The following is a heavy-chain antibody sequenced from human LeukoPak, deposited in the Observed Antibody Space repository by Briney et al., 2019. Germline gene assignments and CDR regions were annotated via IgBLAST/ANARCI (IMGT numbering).Heavy chain of an antibody. CDR3: ARSICWNDPYYYYYGMDV. D-gene: IGHD1-1*01. CDR2: INPNSGGT. V-gene: IGHV1-2*02. CDR1: GYTFTGYY. J-gene: IGHJ6*02. Sequence: GASVKVSCKASGYTFTGYYMHWVRQAPGQGLEWMGWINPNSGGTNYAQKFQGRVTMTRDTSISTAYMELSRLRSDDTAVYYCARSICWNDPYYYYYGMDVWGQGTTVTVSS.